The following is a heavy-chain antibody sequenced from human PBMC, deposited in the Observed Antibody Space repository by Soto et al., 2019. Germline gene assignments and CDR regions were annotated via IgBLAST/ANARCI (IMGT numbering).Heavy chain of an antibody. V-gene: IGHV3-23*01. CDR1: GFSFSIYA. Sequence: PGGSLRLSCAASGFSFSIYAMNWVRQAPGKGLEWVSGISGGGGSTYYADSVKGRFTISRDDSKNTLYLQMNSLRAEDTAVYYCARDQYYYESSASEYWGQGTLVTVSS. CDR3: ARDQYYYESSASEY. J-gene: IGHJ4*02. D-gene: IGHD3-22*01. CDR2: ISGGGGST.